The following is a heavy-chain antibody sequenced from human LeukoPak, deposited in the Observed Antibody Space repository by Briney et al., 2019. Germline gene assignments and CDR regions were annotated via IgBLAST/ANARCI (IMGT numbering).Heavy chain of an antibody. Sequence: ASVKVSCKASGGTFSSYSINWVRQVPGQGLEWMAGIIPIFGTVKYAQKFQGRVTMTEDTSTDTAYMELSSLRSEDTAVYYCATVVRFGELVYYFDYWGQGTLVTVSS. D-gene: IGHD3-10*01. J-gene: IGHJ4*02. CDR1: GGTFSSYS. CDR3: ATVVRFGELVYYFDY. CDR2: IIPIFGTV. V-gene: IGHV1-69*06.